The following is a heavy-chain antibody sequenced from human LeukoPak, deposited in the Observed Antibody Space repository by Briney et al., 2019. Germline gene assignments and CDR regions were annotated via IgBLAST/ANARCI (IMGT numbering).Heavy chain of an antibody. CDR1: GYTFTGYY. J-gene: IGHJ3*02. V-gene: IGHV1-2*02. CDR3: ARTYFDWSYDAFDI. Sequence: ASVKVSCKASGYTFTGYYMHWVRQAPGQGLEWRGWINPNSGGTNYAQKFQGRVTMTRDTSISTAYTELSRLRSDDTAVYYCARTYFDWSYDAFDIWGQGTMVTVSS. CDR2: INPNSGGT. D-gene: IGHD3-9*01.